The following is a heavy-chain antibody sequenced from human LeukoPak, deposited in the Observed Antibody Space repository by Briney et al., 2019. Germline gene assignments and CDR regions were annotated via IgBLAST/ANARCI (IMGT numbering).Heavy chain of an antibody. D-gene: IGHD5-12*01. CDR1: GYTFTSYG. Sequence: GASVKVSCKASGYTFTSYGNSWVRQAPGQGLGWMGWISAYNGNTNYAQKLQGRVTMTTYTYTSTAYMELRSLRSDVTAVYYCARPVATSDTLDYWGQGTLVTVSS. J-gene: IGHJ4*02. CDR3: ARPVATSDTLDY. V-gene: IGHV1-18*01. CDR2: ISAYNGNT.